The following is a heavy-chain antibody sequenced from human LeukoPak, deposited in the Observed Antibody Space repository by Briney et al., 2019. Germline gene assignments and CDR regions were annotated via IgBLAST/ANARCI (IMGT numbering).Heavy chain of an antibody. Sequence: SQTLSLTCAISGDSVSSNSVTWNWIRQSPSRGLEWLGRTYYRSTWYNDYAVSVRGRITVNPDTSKNQFSLHLNSVTPEDTAVYYCARRLTQYDCFDPWGQGILVIVSS. CDR3: ARRLTQYDCFDP. D-gene: IGHD2-2*01. J-gene: IGHJ5*02. CDR2: TYYRSTWYN. V-gene: IGHV6-1*01. CDR1: GDSVSSNSVT.